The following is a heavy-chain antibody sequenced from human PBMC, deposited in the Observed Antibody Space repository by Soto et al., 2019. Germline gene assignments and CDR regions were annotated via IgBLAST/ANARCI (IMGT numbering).Heavy chain of an antibody. D-gene: IGHD2-15*01. CDR2: INAGNGNT. J-gene: IGHJ4*02. V-gene: IGHV1-3*01. CDR1: GYTFPSYA. CDR3: ARGPGGPDGPGDY. Sequence: QVQLVQSGAEVKKPGASVKVSCKASGYTFPSYAMHWVRQAPGQRLEWMGWINAGNGNTKYSQKCQGRVTITRDTSASTAYMELSSLRSEDTAVYYCARGPGGPDGPGDYWGQGTLVTVSS.